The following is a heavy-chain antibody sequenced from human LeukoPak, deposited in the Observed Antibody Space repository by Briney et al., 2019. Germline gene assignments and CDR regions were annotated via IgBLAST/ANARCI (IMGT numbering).Heavy chain of an antibody. CDR2: IFGSRDSI. D-gene: IGHD4-11*01. CDR3: TRGMDHINYAWFDP. J-gene: IGHJ5*02. Sequence: PGGSLRPSCAASGFSFSDFGMGWVRQASGKRLEWVSSIFGSRDSISYANSVKGRFTISRDNAENSLYLQMDSLRVEDTAVYYCTRGMDHINYAWFDPWGQGTLVIVSS. V-gene: IGHV3-21*06. CDR1: GFSFSDFG.